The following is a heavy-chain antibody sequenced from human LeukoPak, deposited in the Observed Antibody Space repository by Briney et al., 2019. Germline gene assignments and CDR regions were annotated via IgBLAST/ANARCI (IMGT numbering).Heavy chain of an antibody. J-gene: IGHJ4*02. CDR1: GFTFSSYE. V-gene: IGHV3-48*03. CDR2: ISSSGSTI. CDR3: ARKQLWLRTFDY. Sequence: PGGSLRLSCAASGFTFSSYEMSWVRQAPGKGLEWVSYISSSGSTIYYADSVKGRFTISRDNAKNSLYLQMNSLRAEDTAVYYCARKQLWLRTFDYWGQGTLVTVSS. D-gene: IGHD5-18*01.